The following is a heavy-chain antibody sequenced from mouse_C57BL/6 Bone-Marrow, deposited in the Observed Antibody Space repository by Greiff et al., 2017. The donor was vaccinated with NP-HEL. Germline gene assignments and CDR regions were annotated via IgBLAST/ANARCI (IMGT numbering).Heavy chain of an antibody. J-gene: IGHJ1*03. D-gene: IGHD1-1*01. CDR2: IRSKSSNYAT. CDR3: VIPPYGNPYFDV. V-gene: IGHV10-3*01. Sequence: EVKLVESGGGLVQPKGSLKLSCAASGFTFNTYAMHWVRQAPGKGLEWVARIRSKSSNYATYYADSGKDRFTISRDDSQSMLDLQMNNRKTEDTAMYYWVIPPYGNPYFDVWGTGTTVTVSS. CDR1: GFTFNTYA.